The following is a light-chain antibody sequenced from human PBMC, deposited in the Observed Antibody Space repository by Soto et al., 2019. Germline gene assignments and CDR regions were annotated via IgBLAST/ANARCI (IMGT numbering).Light chain of an antibody. CDR3: QQSDQTPCT. Sequence: IQMTQSPSSLSASVGDRITMTCRASQTISTYLNWYQQKPGKAPKLLISTASTLQSGVPSRFSGSGSGTDFTLSIRGLQPDDVTTYFCQQSDQTPCTFGLGTKVDI. CDR2: TAS. CDR1: QTISTY. J-gene: IGKJ2*02. V-gene: IGKV1-39*01.